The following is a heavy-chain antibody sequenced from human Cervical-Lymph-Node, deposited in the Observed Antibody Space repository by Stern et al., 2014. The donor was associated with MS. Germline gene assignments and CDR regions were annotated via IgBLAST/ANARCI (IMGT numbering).Heavy chain of an antibody. CDR3: ATHPVGP. Sequence: EVQLVESGAEVKKPGESLKISCKTSGYKFTNQWIAWVRQMPGKGLEFMGIIYPGDSDTRYNPSSQAQVTISADKSVNTAYLQWSSLKASDTAMYYCATHPVGPWGQGTLVTVSS. CDR2: IYPGDSDT. CDR1: GYKFTNQW. V-gene: IGHV5-51*01. J-gene: IGHJ5*02.